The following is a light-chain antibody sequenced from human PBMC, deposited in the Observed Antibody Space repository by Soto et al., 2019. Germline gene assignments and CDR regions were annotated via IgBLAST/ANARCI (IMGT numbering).Light chain of an antibody. CDR2: GAS. J-gene: IGKJ1*01. CDR1: QSVRSSY. Sequence: IVLTESPGTLSLSRWEIATLSCRASQSVRSSYLAWYQQKPGQAPRLLIYGASSRATGIPDRFSGSGSGTDFTLTISRLEPEDFVVHYCQQYGSSPRTFGQATKVDIK. V-gene: IGKV3-20*01. CDR3: QQYGSSPRT.